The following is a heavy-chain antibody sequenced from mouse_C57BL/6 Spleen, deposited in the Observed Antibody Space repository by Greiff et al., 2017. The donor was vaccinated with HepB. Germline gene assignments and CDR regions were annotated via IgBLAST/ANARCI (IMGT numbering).Heavy chain of an antibody. J-gene: IGHJ1*03. CDR1: GFSLTSYA. D-gene: IGHD1-1*01. Sequence: VQLQQSGPGLVAPSQSLSITCTVSGFSLTSYAISWVRQPPGKGLEWLGVIWTGGGTNYNSALKSRLSISKDNSKSQVFLKMNSLQTDDTARYYCARSHGSSYGVYFDVWGTGTTVTVSS. CDR2: IWTGGGT. CDR3: ARSHGSSYGVYFDV. V-gene: IGHV2-9-1*01.